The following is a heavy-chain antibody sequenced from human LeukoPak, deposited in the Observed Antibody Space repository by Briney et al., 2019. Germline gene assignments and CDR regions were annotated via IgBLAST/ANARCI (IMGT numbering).Heavy chain of an antibody. CDR2: INPNSGGT. Sequence: ASVKVSCKASGYTFSGYYMHWVRQAPGQGLEWMGWINPNSGGTNYAQKFQGRVTMTRDTSISTAYMELSSLRSEDTAVYYCARGLEYSSSWYLGYFQHWGQGTLVTVSS. D-gene: IGHD6-13*01. CDR3: ARGLEYSSSWYLGYFQH. V-gene: IGHV1-2*02. CDR1: GYTFSGYY. J-gene: IGHJ1*01.